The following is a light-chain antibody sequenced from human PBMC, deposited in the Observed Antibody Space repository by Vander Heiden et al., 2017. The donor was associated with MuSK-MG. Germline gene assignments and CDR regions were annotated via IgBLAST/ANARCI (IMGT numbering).Light chain of an antibody. J-gene: IGKJ4*01. CDR3: QQSYSNPRLT. CDR2: AAS. V-gene: IGKV1-39*01. CDR1: QSISSY. Sequence: DIQMTQSPSSLSASVGDRVTITCRASQSISSYLNWYQQKPGKAPKLLIYAASSLQSGVPSRFSGSGSGTDFTLTISSLQPEDFATYYCQQSYSNPRLTFGGGTKVEIK.